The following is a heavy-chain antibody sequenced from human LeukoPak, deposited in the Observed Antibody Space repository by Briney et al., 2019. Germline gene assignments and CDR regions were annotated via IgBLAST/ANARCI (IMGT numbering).Heavy chain of an antibody. D-gene: IGHD3-22*01. J-gene: IGHJ4*02. CDR3: VKDLSYESSGHVLEY. CDR1: GFTFEDYT. V-gene: IGHV3-43*01. CDR2: ISWDGTT. Sequence: PGGSLRLSCVASGFTFEDYTMHWVRQAPGKTLECVSLISWDGTTYYTDSVKGRFTISRDNSKNSLYLQMDTLRSEDTAFYYCVKDLSYESSGHVLEYWGQGTLVTVSS.